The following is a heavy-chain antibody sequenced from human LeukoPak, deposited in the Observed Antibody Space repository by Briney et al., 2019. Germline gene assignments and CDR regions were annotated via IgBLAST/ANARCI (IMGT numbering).Heavy chain of an antibody. CDR3: AKKSGYDSYYFDY. J-gene: IGHJ4*02. CDR2: ISGSGGST. V-gene: IGHV3-23*01. Sequence: GGSLRLSCAASGFTFSSYAMSWVPQAQGKGLEWVSAISGSGGSTYYADSVKGRFTISRDNSKNTLYLQMNSLRAEDTAVYYCAKKSGYDSYYFDYWGQGTLVTVSS. D-gene: IGHD5-12*01. CDR1: GFTFSSYA.